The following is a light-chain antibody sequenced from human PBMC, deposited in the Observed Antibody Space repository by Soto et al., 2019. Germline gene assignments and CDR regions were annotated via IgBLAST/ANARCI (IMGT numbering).Light chain of an antibody. CDR3: LCYITYPWT. V-gene: IGKV1-5*01. Sequence: DLHMTQSPSTLSAAIGDRVTITCRASQSCRNSLALYQQKAGKAPTLLIYDASTLQSGVPSRFSGSGSGTEFSLTISSLQPEDFATYYCLCYITYPWTFGQGTKVDIK. CDR1: QSCRNS. J-gene: IGKJ1*01. CDR2: DAS.